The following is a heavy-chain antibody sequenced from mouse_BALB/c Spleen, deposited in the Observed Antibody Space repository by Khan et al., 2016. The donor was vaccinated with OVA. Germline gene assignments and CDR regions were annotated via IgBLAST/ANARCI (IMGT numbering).Heavy chain of an antibody. D-gene: IGHD2-14*01. Sequence: VELVESGAELAKPGASVKMSCKASGYTFTNYWMHWVKQRPGQGLEWIGYINPSTGYTEYNQKFKDKATLTADKSSSTAYMQLSSLTSEDSAVYYCARFRYDERGDYWGQGTTLTVSS. CDR2: INPSTGYT. V-gene: IGHV1-7*01. CDR1: GYTFTNYW. J-gene: IGHJ2*01. CDR3: ARFRYDERGDY.